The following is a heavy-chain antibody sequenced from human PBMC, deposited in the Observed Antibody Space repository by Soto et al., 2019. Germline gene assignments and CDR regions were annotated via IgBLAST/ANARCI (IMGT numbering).Heavy chain of an antibody. CDR2: ISSSGSTI. J-gene: IGHJ6*02. V-gene: IGHV3-11*01. D-gene: IGHD6-13*01. CDR1: GFTFSDYY. CDR3: ARDKYSSSWYPGGYYYGMDV. Sequence: GGSPRLSCAASGFTFSDYYMSWIRQAPGKGLEWVSYISSSGSTIYYADSVKGRFTISRDNAKNSLYLQMNSLRAEDTAVYYCARDKYSSSWYPGGYYYGMDVWGQGTTVTVSS.